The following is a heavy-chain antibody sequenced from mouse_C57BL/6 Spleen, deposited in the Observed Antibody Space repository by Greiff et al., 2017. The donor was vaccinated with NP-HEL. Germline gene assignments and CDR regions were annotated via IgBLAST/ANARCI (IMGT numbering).Heavy chain of an antibody. CDR3: VRGGGYDWFAY. D-gene: IGHD2-2*01. Sequence: EVKLMESGGGLVQPKGSLKLSCAASGFTFNTYAMHWVRQAPGKGLEWVARIRSKSSNYATYYADSVKDRFTISRDDSQSMLYLQMNNLKTEDTAMYYCVRGGGYDWFAYWGQGTLVTVSA. CDR2: IRSKSSNYAT. J-gene: IGHJ3*01. CDR1: GFTFNTYA. V-gene: IGHV10-3*01.